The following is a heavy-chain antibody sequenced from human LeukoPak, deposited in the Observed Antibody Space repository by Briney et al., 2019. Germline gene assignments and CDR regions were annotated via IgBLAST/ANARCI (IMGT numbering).Heavy chain of an antibody. V-gene: IGHV4-31*03. CDR2: IYYSGST. CDR3: AREVVPAAKGWTFDY. CDR1: GGSISSGGYY. Sequence: SQTLSLTCTVSGGSISSGGYYWSWIRQHPGKGLEWIGYIYYSGSTYYNPSLKSRVTISVDTSKNQFSLKLSSVTAADTAVYYCAREVVPAAKGWTFDYWGQGTLVTVSS. J-gene: IGHJ4*02. D-gene: IGHD2-2*01.